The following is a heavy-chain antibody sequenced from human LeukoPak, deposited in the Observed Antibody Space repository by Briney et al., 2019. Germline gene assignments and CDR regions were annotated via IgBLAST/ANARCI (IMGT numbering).Heavy chain of an antibody. D-gene: IGHD3-22*01. CDR1: GYTFTDYY. CDR2: INPNSGDT. J-gene: IGHJ4*02. V-gene: IGHV1-2*02. CDR3: ARESRGILNYFDY. Sequence: ASVKVSCKTSGYTFTDYYMHWVRQAPGQGLEWMGRINPNSGDTNYAQKFQGRVTMTRDTSINTAYMELSRLRSDDTAVYYCARESRGILNYFDYWGQGTLVTVSS.